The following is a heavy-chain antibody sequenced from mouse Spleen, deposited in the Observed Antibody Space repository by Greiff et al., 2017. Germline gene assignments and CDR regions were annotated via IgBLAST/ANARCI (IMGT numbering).Heavy chain of an antibody. CDR1: GFTFSSYA. Sequence: EVQLVESGGGLVKLGGSLKLSCAASGFTFSSYAMSWVRQTPEKRLEWVATISSGGGNTYYPDSVKGRFTISRDNAKNTLYLQMSSLKSEDTAMYYCARPLRSYAMDYWGQGTSVTVSS. D-gene: IGHD1-1*01. CDR2: ISSGGGNT. V-gene: IGHV5-9-3*01. CDR3: ARPLRSYAMDY. J-gene: IGHJ4*01.